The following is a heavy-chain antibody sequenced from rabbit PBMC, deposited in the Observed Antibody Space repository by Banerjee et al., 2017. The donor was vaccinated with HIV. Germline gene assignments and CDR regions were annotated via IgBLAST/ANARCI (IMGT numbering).Heavy chain of an antibody. D-gene: IGHD6-1*01. CDR3: ARDADNVYGYGEFEL. J-gene: IGHJ4*01. V-gene: IGHV1S40*01. CDR1: GFSFSSSYW. Sequence: QSLEESGGDLVQPGASLTLTCTASGFSFSSSYWMWWVRQAPGKGLEWIGCIRTTTDSTYYASWAKGRFTISKTSSTTVTLQMTSLTAADTATYFCARDADNVYGYGEFELWGPGTLSPS. CDR2: IRTTTDST.